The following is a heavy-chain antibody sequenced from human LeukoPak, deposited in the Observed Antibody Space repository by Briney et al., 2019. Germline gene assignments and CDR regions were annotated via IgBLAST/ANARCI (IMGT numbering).Heavy chain of an antibody. D-gene: IGHD4-17*01. CDR1: GFSFNNYA. CDR2: ISYDGSNK. J-gene: IGHJ4*02. V-gene: IGHV3-30*04. Sequence: GGSLRLSCAASGFSFNNYAMYWVRQAPGKGLEWVAVISYDGSNKYYADSVKGRFTISRDNSKNTLYLQMNSLRAEDTAVYYCARETGRMTTVTKGFSNWGQGTLVTVSS. CDR3: ARETGRMTTVTKGFSN.